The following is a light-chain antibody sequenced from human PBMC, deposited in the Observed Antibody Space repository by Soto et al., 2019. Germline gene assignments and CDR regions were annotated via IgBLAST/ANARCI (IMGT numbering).Light chain of an antibody. CDR1: QSVSSN. CDR2: AVS. V-gene: IGKV3-15*01. J-gene: IGKJ1*01. CDR3: QQYNNWPPTWT. Sequence: EILMTQSPATLSVSPGERATLSCRASQSVSSNLAWYQQKPGQAPRLLIYAVSTRATGIPARFSGSGSGTEFTLTITSLQSEDFAVYYCQQYNNWPPTWTFGQGTKVEI.